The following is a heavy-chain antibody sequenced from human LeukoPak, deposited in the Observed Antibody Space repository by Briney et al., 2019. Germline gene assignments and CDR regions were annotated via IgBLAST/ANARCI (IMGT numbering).Heavy chain of an antibody. CDR3: AKPTGYGDYVFDY. CDR1: GFTFSSYD. Sequence: GGSLRLSCAASGFTFSSYDMNWVRQAPGRELEWISYISYISDSGTTIYYADSVKGRFTISRDNSKNTLYLQMNSLRAEDTAVYYCAKPTGYGDYVFDYWGQGTLVTVSS. J-gene: IGHJ4*02. V-gene: IGHV3-48*03. CDR2: ISDSGTTI. D-gene: IGHD4-17*01.